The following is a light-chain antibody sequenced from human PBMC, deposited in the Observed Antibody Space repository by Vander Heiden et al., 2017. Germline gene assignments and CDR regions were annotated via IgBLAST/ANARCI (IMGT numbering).Light chain of an antibody. Sequence: SSELTQDPAVSVALGQTVRITCQGDSLRSYYASWYQQKPGQAPVLVIYGTNNRPSGIPDRFSGSSSGNTASLTITGAQAEDEADYYCNSRDSSGNHPFGGGTKLTVL. CDR3: NSRDSSGNHP. CDR1: SLRSYY. V-gene: IGLV3-19*01. CDR2: GTN. J-gene: IGLJ2*01.